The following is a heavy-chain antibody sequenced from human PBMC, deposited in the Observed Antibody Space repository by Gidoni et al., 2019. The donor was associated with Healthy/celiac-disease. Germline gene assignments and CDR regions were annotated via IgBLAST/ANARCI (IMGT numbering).Heavy chain of an antibody. D-gene: IGHD2-2*01. V-gene: IGHV3-30-3*01. CDR3: ARSQYQLLPFGSDAFDI. Sequence: QVQLVESGGGVVQPGRSLRLSCAASGLTFSSYAMHWVRQAPGKGLEWVAVISYDGSNKYYADSVKGRFTISRDNSKNTLYLQMNSLRAEDTAVYYCARSQYQLLPFGSDAFDIWGQGTMVTVSS. CDR2: ISYDGSNK. J-gene: IGHJ3*02. CDR1: GLTFSSYA.